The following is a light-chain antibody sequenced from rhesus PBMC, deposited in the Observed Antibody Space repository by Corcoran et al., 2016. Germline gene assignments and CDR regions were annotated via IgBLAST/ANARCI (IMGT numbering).Light chain of an antibody. CDR1: SPVYTNY. J-gene: IGKJ4*01. CDR2: RTS. CDR3: KQGKSIPLT. V-gene: IGKV3-35*01. Sequence: EIVLTQSPTSMAVSLGERVTISCTASSPVYTNYFHWYQQKPGFPPSLLVSRTSSLASGVPARFIGSGSGTAYTLKMSNMEAEDAAVYYCKQGKSIPLTFGGGTKVEIK.